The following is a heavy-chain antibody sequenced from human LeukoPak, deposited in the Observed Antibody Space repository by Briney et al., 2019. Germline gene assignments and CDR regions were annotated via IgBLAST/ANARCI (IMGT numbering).Heavy chain of an antibody. D-gene: IGHD3-16*01. CDR2: IIPIFGTA. J-gene: IGHJ4*02. V-gene: IGHV1-69*13. CDR3: ARSGGRLRGLDY. CDR1: GYTFTSHD. Sequence: SVKVSCKASGYTFTSHDINWVRQAPGQGLEWMGGIIPIFGTANYAQKFQGRVTITADESTSTAYMELSSLRSEDTAVYYCARSGGRLRGLDYWGQGTLVTVSS.